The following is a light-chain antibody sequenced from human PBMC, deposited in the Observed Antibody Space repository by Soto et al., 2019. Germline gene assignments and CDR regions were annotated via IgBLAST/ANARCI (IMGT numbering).Light chain of an antibody. V-gene: IGKV3-11*01. CDR2: GAS. CDR3: QQRNRWPPIFT. J-gene: IGKJ3*01. Sequence: EIVLTQSPATPSLSPGERATLSCRASQSVGTYLAWYQQRPGQAPRLLIYGASNRAAGIPARFSGSASGTDFTLTISSLEPEDFAVYYCQQRNRWPPIFTFGPGTKVDIK. CDR1: QSVGTY.